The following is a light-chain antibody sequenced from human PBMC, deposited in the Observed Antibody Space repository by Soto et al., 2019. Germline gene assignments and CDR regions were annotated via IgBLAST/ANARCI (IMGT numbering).Light chain of an antibody. CDR3: QQTYSIPIT. Sequence: DIQMTQSPSSLSASVGDRVTITCQASQDISNYLNWYQQKPGKAPKLLIHAASSLQGGVPLRFSGSGSGTDFTLTISSLQAEDFATYYCQQTYSIPITFGQGTRLEIK. J-gene: IGKJ5*01. V-gene: IGKV1-39*01. CDR1: QDISNY. CDR2: AAS.